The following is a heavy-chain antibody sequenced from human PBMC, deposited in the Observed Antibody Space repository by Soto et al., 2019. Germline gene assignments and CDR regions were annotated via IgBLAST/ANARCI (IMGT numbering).Heavy chain of an antibody. CDR3: ASMGYCSSTSCYNYYYYYYGMDV. D-gene: IGHD2-2*01. J-gene: IGHJ6*02. V-gene: IGHV3-11*01. CDR1: GFTFSDYY. CDR2: ISSSGSTI. Sequence: PGGSLRLSCAASGFTFSDYYMSWIRQAPGKGLEWVSYISSSGSTIYYADSVKGRFTISRDNAKNSLYLQMNSLRAEDTAVYYCASMGYCSSTSCYNYYYYYYGMDVWGQGTTVTVSS.